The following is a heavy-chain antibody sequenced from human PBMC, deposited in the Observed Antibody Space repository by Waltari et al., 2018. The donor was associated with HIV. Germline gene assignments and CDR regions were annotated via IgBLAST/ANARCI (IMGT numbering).Heavy chain of an antibody. CDR3: AKTGYGDHGRDD. J-gene: IGHJ4*02. CDR1: GFTFSSYG. V-gene: IGHV3-30*18. D-gene: IGHD4-17*01. CDR2: ISYDGSNK. Sequence: QVPLVDSGGGVVQPGRSLRLPCAASGFTFSSYGMHWVRQAPGKGLEWVAVISYDGSNKFYTDSVKGRFTISRDNSKNTLYLQMNSLRAEDTAVYYCAKTGYGDHGRDDWGQGTLVTVSS.